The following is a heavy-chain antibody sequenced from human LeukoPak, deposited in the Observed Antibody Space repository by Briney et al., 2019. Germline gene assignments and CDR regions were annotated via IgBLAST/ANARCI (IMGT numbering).Heavy chain of an antibody. V-gene: IGHV4-61*02. CDR1: GGSISSGSYY. J-gene: IGHJ6*03. D-gene: IGHD3-10*01. CDR3: ARDHGSGSFNYYYMDV. Sequence: SETLSLTCTVSGGSISSGSYYWSWIRQPAGKGLEWIGRIYPSGSTNYNPSLKSRVTISIDTSKNQFSLRLSSVTAADTAVYYCARDHGSGSFNYYYMDVWGKGTTVTISS. CDR2: IYPSGST.